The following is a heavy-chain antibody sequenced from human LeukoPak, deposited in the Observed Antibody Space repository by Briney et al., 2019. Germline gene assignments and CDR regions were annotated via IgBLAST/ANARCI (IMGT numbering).Heavy chain of an antibody. V-gene: IGHV4-4*07. CDR1: GGSISSDY. CDR2: IYTSGGT. Sequence: PSETLSLTCTVSGGSISSDYWSWIRQPAGKGLEWIGRIYTSGGTNYNPSLKSRVTISLDESKNQFSLKLSSVTAADTAVYYCARDGPSDFFDYWGQGTLVTVSS. D-gene: IGHD3-3*01. CDR3: ARDGPSDFFDY. J-gene: IGHJ4*02.